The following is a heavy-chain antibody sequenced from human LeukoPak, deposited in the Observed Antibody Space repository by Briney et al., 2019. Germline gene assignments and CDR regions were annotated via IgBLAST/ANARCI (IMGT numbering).Heavy chain of an antibody. CDR1: GFTFSSYS. CDR2: ISSSSSYI. Sequence: GGSLRLSFAASGFTFSSYSMNWVRQAPGKGLEWVSSISSSSSYIYYADSVKGRFTISRDNAKNSLYLQMNSLRAEDTAVYYCATLAAAAHRYYFDYWGQGTLVSVSS. J-gene: IGHJ4*02. CDR3: ATLAAAAHRYYFDY. D-gene: IGHD6-13*01. V-gene: IGHV3-21*01.